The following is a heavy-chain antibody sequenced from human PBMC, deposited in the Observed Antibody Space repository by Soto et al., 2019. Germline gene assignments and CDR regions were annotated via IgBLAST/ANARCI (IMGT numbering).Heavy chain of an antibody. CDR2: IYYSGST. Sequence: PSETLSLTCTVSGGSISSSSYYWGWIRQPPGKGLEWIGSIYYSGSTYYNPSLKSRVTMTTDTSTSTAYMELRSLRSDDTAVYYCARELGGRFDPWGQGTLVTVSS. CDR1: GGSISSSSYY. D-gene: IGHD2-15*01. CDR3: ARELGGRFDP. V-gene: IGHV4-39*02. J-gene: IGHJ5*02.